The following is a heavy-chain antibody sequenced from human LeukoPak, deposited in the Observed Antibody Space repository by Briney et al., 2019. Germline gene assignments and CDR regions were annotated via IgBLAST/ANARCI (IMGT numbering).Heavy chain of an antibody. CDR1: GFTFSMYG. J-gene: IGHJ6*04. V-gene: IGHV3-30*18. Sequence: GGSLRLSCAASGFTFSMYGTHWVRQAPGKGLAWVAVIANDGKTTYYADSVKGRFTISRDNAKNSLYLQMNSLRAEDTAVYYCAELGITMIGGVWGKGTTVTISS. CDR2: IANDGKTT. CDR3: AELGITMIGGV. D-gene: IGHD3-10*02.